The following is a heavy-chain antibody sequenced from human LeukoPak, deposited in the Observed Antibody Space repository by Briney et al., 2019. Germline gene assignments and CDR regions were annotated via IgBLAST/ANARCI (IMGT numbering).Heavy chain of an antibody. Sequence: GRSLRLSCAASGFTFDDYAMHWVRQAPGKGLEWVSGISWNSGSIGYADSVKGRFTISRDNAKNSLYLQMNSLRAEDMALYYCAKDRLGSGAFDIWGQGTMVTISS. CDR2: ISWNSGSI. V-gene: IGHV3-9*03. J-gene: IGHJ3*02. CDR1: GFTFDDYA. CDR3: AKDRLGSGAFDI. D-gene: IGHD3-16*01.